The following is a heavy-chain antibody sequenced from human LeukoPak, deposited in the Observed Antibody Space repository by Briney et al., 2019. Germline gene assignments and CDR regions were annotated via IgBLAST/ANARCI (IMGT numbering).Heavy chain of an antibody. J-gene: IGHJ4*02. Sequence: GESVKISCKGSGYSFTSYWISWVRQMPGKGLEWMGRIDPSDSYTNYSPSFQGHVTISADKSISTAYLQWSSPKASDTAMYYCAGARGILTGYYLNWGQGTLVTVSS. CDR2: IDPSDSYT. V-gene: IGHV5-10-1*01. CDR3: AGARGILTGYYLN. CDR1: GYSFTSYW. D-gene: IGHD3-9*01.